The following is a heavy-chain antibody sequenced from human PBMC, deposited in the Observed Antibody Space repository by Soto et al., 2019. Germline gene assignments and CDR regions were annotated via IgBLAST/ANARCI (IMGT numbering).Heavy chain of an antibody. D-gene: IGHD3-16*02. J-gene: IGHJ5*02. CDR1: GYTFTSYD. CDR3: ARGPYDYIWGSYRYNWFDP. V-gene: IGHV1-8*01. CDR2: MNPNSGNT. Sequence: VASVKVSCKASGYTFTSYDINWVRQATGQGLEWMGWMNPNSGNTGYAQKFQGRITMTRNTSISTAYMELRSLRSEDTALYYCARGPYDYIWGSYRYNWFDPWGQGTLVTVSS.